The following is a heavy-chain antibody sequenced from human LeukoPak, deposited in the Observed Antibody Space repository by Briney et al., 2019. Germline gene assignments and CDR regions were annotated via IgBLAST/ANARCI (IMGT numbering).Heavy chain of an antibody. Sequence: GGSLRLSCAASGFTLSSYSMNWVRQAPGKGLEWVSYISSSSSTIYYADSVKGRFTISRDNAKNSLYLQMNSLRAEDTAVYYCARELGIAAADFDYWGQGTLVTVSS. CDR2: ISSSSSTI. J-gene: IGHJ4*02. V-gene: IGHV3-48*04. D-gene: IGHD6-13*01. CDR3: ARELGIAAADFDY. CDR1: GFTLSSYS.